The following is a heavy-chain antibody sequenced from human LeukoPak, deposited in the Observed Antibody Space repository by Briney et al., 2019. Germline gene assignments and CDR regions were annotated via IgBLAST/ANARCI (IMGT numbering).Heavy chain of an antibody. CDR3: AREMTIITYSFDS. V-gene: IGHV3-23*01. CDR1: GFTFSNYA. D-gene: IGHD5-24*01. CDR2: ISETGGTI. Sequence: GGSLRLSCAPSGFTFSNYAMSWVRQAPGKGLEWGSAISETGGTIHYADSVRGRFIISRDNSKNTLYLQMNSLRAEDTAVYYCAREMTIITYSFDSWGQGTLVTVSS. J-gene: IGHJ4*02.